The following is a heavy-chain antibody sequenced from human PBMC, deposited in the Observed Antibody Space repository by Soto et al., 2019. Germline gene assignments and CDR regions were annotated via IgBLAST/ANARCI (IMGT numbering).Heavy chain of an antibody. D-gene: IGHD3-22*01. Sequence: GGSLRLSCAASGFTFSSYAMSWVRQAPGKGLEWVSAISGSGGSTYYADSVKGRFTISRDNSKNTLYLQMNSLRAEDTAVYYCAKRLDYYDSSGYPNFDYWGQGTLVTVSS. CDR3: AKRLDYYDSSGYPNFDY. J-gene: IGHJ4*02. CDR2: ISGSGGST. CDR1: GFTFSSYA. V-gene: IGHV3-23*01.